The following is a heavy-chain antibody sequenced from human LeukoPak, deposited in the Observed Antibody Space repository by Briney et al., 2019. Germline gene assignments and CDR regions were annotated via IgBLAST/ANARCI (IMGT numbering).Heavy chain of an antibody. V-gene: IGHV3-21*01. CDR3: ARGGSGTP. CDR2: ISSNSSYI. J-gene: IGHJ5*02. Sequence: GGSLRLSCAASGFTFSSYSMNWVRQAPGKGLEWVSSISSNSSYIYYADSVKGRFTISRDNAKNSLYLQMNSLRAEDTAVYYCARGGSGTPWGQGTLVTVSS. D-gene: IGHD3-10*01. CDR1: GFTFSSYS.